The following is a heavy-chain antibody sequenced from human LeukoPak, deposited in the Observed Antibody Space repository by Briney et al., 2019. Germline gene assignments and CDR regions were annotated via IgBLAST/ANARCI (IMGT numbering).Heavy chain of an antibody. V-gene: IGHV1-18*01. CDR2: ISPYNGNT. CDR1: GYTFTSYG. D-gene: IGHD5-12*01. Sequence: ASVKVSCKASGYTFTSYGISWVRQAPGQGLEWMGWISPYNGNTNYAQKLQGRVTMTADTSTSTAYMDLRSLSSDDTAVYYCARGTVATAYYYYMDVWGKGTTVTVSS. J-gene: IGHJ6*03. CDR3: ARGTVATAYYYYMDV.